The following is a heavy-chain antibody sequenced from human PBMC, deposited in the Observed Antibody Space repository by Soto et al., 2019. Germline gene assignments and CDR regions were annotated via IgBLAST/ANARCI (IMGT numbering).Heavy chain of an antibody. D-gene: IGHD1-26*01. CDR2: LYSGGGT. CDR1: GFIVSNNY. V-gene: IGHV3-53*02. J-gene: IGHJ3*01. CDR3: ARGGANEGFDV. Sequence: EVQLVETGGGWIQPGGSLRLSCAASGFIVSNNYMSWVRQAPGKGLEWVSVLYSGGGTYYADSVKGRFTISRDSSKNTLYLPMTSLSDEDTAVYFCARGGANEGFDVWGQGTMVTVSS.